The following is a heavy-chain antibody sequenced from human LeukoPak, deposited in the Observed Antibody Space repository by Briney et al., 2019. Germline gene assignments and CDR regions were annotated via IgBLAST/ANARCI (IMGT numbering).Heavy chain of an antibody. D-gene: IGHD6-19*01. J-gene: IGHJ4*02. Sequence: ASVKVSCKASGYTFTGYYMHWVRQAPGQGLEWMGWINPNSGGTNYAQKVQGRVPMTRDTSISTAYMELSRLRSDDTAVYYCARLWQSYYFDYWGQGTLVTVSS. CDR3: ARLWQSYYFDY. CDR2: INPNSGGT. V-gene: IGHV1-2*02. CDR1: GYTFTGYY.